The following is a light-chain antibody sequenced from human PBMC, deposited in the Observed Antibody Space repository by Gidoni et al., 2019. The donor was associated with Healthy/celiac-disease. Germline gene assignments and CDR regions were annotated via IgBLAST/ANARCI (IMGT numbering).Light chain of an antibody. CDR2: AAS. Sequence: SPSLLSASTGDRVTISCRMRQCISSYLAWYQQKPGKAPELLIYAASTLQSGVPSRFSGSGSGTDFTLTISCLQSEDFATYYCQQYYSFPRTFGQGTKVEIK. CDR3: QQYYSFPRT. V-gene: IGKV1D-8*01. CDR1: QCISSY. J-gene: IGKJ1*01.